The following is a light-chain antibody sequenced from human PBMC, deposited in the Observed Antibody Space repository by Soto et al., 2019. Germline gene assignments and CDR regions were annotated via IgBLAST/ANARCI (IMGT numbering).Light chain of an antibody. J-gene: IGLJ1*01. V-gene: IGLV2-23*01. Sequence: QSVLTQPASVSGSPGQSITISCTGTSSDVGSYIFVSWFQQHPGKAPKLMIYGGSKRPSGVSNRFSGSKSGNTASLTISGLQAEDEADYYCCSYAGSSTYVFGTGTKVTVL. CDR1: SSDVGSYIF. CDR2: GGS. CDR3: CSYAGSSTYV.